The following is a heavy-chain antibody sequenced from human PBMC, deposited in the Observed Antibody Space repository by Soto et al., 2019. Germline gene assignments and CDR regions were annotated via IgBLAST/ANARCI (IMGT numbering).Heavy chain of an antibody. V-gene: IGHV1-69*06. CDR1: GGTFSSYA. CDR2: IIPIFGTA. J-gene: IGHJ4*02. D-gene: IGHD5-12*01. CDR3: AGGGDGYNGYFDY. Sequence: SVKVSCKASGGTFSSYAISWVRQAPGQGLEWMGGIIPIFGTANYAQKFQGRVTITADKSTSTAYMELSSLRSEDTAVYYCAGGGDGYNGYFDYWGQGTLVTVSS.